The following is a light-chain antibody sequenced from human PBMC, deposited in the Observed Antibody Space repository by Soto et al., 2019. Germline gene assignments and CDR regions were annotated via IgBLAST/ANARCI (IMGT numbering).Light chain of an antibody. J-gene: IGLJ3*02. CDR2: KSN. CDR3: AAWDGSLNGPV. V-gene: IGLV1-44*01. CDR1: GSNIGSHT. Sequence: QLVLTQPPSASGTPGQRVTISCSGSGSNIGSHTVNWYQQLPGTAPKLLIFKSNQRPSGVPDRFAGSKSGTSASLAISGLQSEDEADYHCAAWDGSLNGPVFGGGTKLTVL.